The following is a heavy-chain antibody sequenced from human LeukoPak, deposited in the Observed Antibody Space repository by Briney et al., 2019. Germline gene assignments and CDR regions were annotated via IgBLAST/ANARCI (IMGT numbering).Heavy chain of an antibody. V-gene: IGHV4-30-2*01. J-gene: IGHJ4*02. CDR3: ARGKGYFDY. CDR1: GGSISSGGYY. CDR2: IYHSGST. Sequence: SETLSLTCTVSGGSISSGGYYWSWSRQPPGKGLEWIGYIYHSGSTYYNPSLKSRVTISVDRSKNQFSLKLSSVTAADTAVYYCARGKGYFDYWGQGTLVTVSS.